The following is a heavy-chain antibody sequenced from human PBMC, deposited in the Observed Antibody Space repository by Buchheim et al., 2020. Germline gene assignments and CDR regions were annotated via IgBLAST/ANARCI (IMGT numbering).Heavy chain of an antibody. CDR2: IKQDGSEK. D-gene: IGHD1-1*01. CDR1: EFTFSTYW. V-gene: IGHV3-7*01. CDR3: ARGLGTGTPIDY. J-gene: IGHJ4*02. Sequence: VQLVESGGGLVQPGGSLRLSCAAPEFTFSTYWMSWVRQAPGKGLEWVANIKQDGSEKYYVDSVKGRFTISRDNAKNSLYLQMNSLRAEDTAVYYCARGLGTGTPIDYWGQGTL.